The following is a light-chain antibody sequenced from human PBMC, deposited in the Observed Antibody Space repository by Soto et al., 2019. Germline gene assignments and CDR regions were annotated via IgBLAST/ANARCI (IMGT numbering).Light chain of an antibody. J-gene: IGLJ2*01. CDR2: DVS. CDR1: SSDVGGYNY. CDR3: SSYTSSSTLV. V-gene: IGLV2-14*03. Sequence: QSALTQPASMSGSPGQSITISCTGTSSDVGGYNYVSWYQQHPGKAPKLMIYDVSDRPSGVSNRFSGSKSGNTASLTISGLQAEDEADYYCSSYTSSSTLVFGGGTKVTV.